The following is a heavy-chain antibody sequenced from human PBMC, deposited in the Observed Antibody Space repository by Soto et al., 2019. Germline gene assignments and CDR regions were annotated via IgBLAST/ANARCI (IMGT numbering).Heavy chain of an antibody. CDR3: ARAGSSWYGGMDV. D-gene: IGHD6-13*01. J-gene: IGHJ6*02. V-gene: IGHV6-1*01. CDR2: TYYRSKWYN. CDR1: GDSVSSNSGG. Sequence: QVQLQQSGPGLVKPSQTLSLTCAISGDSVSSNSGGWNWIRQSPSRGLEWLGRTYYRSKWYNDYAVSVKSRITINPATSTNQFSLQLNSVTPEDTAVYYCARAGSSWYGGMDVWGQGTTVTVSS.